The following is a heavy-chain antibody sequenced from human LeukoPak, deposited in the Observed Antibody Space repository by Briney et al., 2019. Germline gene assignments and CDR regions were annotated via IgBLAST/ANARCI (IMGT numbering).Heavy chain of an antibody. J-gene: IGHJ4*02. CDR2: INHSGST. CDR3: ARGRGSGWYSPLSH. CDR1: GGSFSGYY. Sequence: SETLPLTCAVYGGSFSGYYWSWIRQPPGKGLEWIGEINHSGSTNYNPSLKSRVTISVDTSKNQFSLKLSSVTAADTAVYYCARGRGSGWYSPLSHWGQGTLVTVSS. V-gene: IGHV4-34*01. D-gene: IGHD6-19*01.